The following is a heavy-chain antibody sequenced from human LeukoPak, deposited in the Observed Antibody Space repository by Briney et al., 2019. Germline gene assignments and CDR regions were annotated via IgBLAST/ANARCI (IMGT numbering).Heavy chain of an antibody. CDR2: ISDGSRDT. CDR3: TTRLRNHFDY. Sequence: GGSLRLSCATSGFTFSSFTKNWVRQAPGKGLEWVSTISDGSRDTHYAGSVKGRFTISRDDSQNIVYLQMDSLRAEDTALYYCTTRLRNHFDYWGQGAQVTVSS. CDR1: GFTFSSFT. V-gene: IGHV3-23*01. D-gene: IGHD5-12*01. J-gene: IGHJ4*02.